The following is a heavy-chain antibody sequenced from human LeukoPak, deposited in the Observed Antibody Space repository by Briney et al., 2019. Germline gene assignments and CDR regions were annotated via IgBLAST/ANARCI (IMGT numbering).Heavy chain of an antibody. D-gene: IGHD5/OR15-5a*01. Sequence: GGSLRLSCAASGXTVSSNYMTWVRQAPGQGLEWVSVIYFGGTTYYADSVKGRFTISRDNSKNTVYLQMNSLRVEDTAVYYCARGDGVYVYWGQGTLVTVSS. CDR3: ARGDGVYVY. J-gene: IGHJ4*02. CDR1: GXTVSSNY. CDR2: IYFGGTT. V-gene: IGHV3-53*01.